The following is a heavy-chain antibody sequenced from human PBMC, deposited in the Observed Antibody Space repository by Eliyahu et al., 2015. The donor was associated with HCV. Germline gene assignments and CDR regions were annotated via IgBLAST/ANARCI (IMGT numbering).Heavy chain of an antibody. V-gene: IGHV4-59*01. D-gene: IGHD6-19*01. J-gene: IGHJ5*02. CDR2: IYHSGGT. CDR1: GGSISSYY. Sequence: QVQLQESGPGLVKPSETLSLTCSVSGGSISSYYWSWIRQPPGKGLEWIGFIYHSGGTNYNPSLKSRVTISMDTSKNQISLKLSSVTAADTAVYYCASGGGGIAVAGTGGWFDPWGQGTLVTVAS. CDR3: ASGGGGIAVAGTGGWFDP.